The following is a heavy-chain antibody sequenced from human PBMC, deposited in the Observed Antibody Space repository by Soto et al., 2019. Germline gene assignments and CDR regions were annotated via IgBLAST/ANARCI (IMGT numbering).Heavy chain of an antibody. CDR1: GYRFTNYW. Sequence: PGESLKICCKASGYRFTNYWIGWVRQMPGKGLEWMGIIYPGDSDTRYSPSFQGQVSISADKSISTAYLQWSSLKASDTAMYYCARLGVNYDFWSGYPLDYWGQGTLVTVSA. CDR3: ARLGVNYDFWSGYPLDY. V-gene: IGHV5-51*01. J-gene: IGHJ4*02. CDR2: IYPGDSDT. D-gene: IGHD3-3*01.